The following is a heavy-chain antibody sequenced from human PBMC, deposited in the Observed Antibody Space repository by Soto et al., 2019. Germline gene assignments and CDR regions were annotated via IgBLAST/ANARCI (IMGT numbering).Heavy chain of an antibody. D-gene: IGHD6-19*01. CDR2: ITDSGYTA. V-gene: IGHV3-23*01. CDR3: AKNGQWLATPPEA. Sequence: GGSLRLSCAASGFSFGTFVMTWFRQAPGGGLEWVASITDSGYTASYAETVEGRFTVSRDNSKNKLHLQMNDLRAEDTATYYCAKNGQWLATPPEAWGQGTLDTVS. J-gene: IGHJ4*02. CDR1: GFSFGTFV.